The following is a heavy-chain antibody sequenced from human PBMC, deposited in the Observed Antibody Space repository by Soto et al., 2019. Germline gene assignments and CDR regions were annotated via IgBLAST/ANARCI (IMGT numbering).Heavy chain of an antibody. Sequence: SVKVSCKASGGTFSRYAISWVRQAPGQGLEWMGGIIPMFGTANYAQKFQGRVTITAVESTSTAYMELSSLRSEDTAVYYCARQFDYESSGYYYPYWGQGTLVTVSS. CDR3: ARQFDYESSGYYYPY. CDR1: GGTFSRYA. V-gene: IGHV1-69*13. D-gene: IGHD3-22*01. CDR2: IIPMFGTA. J-gene: IGHJ4*02.